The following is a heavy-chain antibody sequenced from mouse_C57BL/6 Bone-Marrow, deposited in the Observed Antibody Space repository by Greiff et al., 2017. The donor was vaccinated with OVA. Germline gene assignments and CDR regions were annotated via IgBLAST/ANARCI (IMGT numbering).Heavy chain of an antibody. CDR2: IYPSDSEP. D-gene: IGHD1-1*01. CDR1: GYTFTSYW. V-gene: IGHV1-61*01. CDR3: SRGDYYDSSYYFDY. J-gene: IGHJ2*01. Sequence: QVQLQQPGAELVRPGSSVKLSCKASGYTFTSYWMDWVKQRPGQGLEWIGNIYPSDSEPHYNQKFKDKATLTVDKSSSPAYMQLSRLTSDDSAVYDYSRGDYYDSSYYFDYWGQGTPLTVSS.